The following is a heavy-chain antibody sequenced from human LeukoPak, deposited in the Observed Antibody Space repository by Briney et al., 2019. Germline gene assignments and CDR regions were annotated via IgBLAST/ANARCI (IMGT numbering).Heavy chain of an antibody. V-gene: IGHV1-2*02. CDR3: ARELITMIRDGFDP. CDR1: GYTFTGYY. J-gene: IGHJ5*02. D-gene: IGHD3-10*01. CDR2: INPNSGGT. Sequence: GASVKVSCKASGYTFTGYYMHWVRQAPGQGLEWMGWINPNSGGTNYAQKFQGRVTMTRDTSNTAAYMELSRLNSDDTAIYYCARELITMIRDGFDPWGQGTLVTVSS.